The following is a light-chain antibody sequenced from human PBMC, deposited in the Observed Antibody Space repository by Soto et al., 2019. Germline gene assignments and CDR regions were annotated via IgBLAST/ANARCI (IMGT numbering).Light chain of an antibody. J-gene: IGKJ3*01. CDR2: GAS. V-gene: IGKV3-20*01. Sequence: EIVLTQSPGTLSLSPGERATLSCRASQSVSSSYLAWYQQKPGQAPRLLIYGASSRATGIPDRFSGSGSGTDFTLTISSLQPEDFATYYCQQANSFPLTFGPGTKVDIK. CDR1: QSVSSSY. CDR3: QQANSFPLT.